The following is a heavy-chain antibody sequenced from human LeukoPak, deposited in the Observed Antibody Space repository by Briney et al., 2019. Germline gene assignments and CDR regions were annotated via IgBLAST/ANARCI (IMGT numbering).Heavy chain of an antibody. Sequence: SETLSLTCTVSGASMPGYHWTWIRQPPGKGLEYIGYVYNSGTTFYNPSLKSRVTISADMSKTQFSLKLTSVTAADTAIYYSARGSGGYRFDPWGLGTLVTVSS. V-gene: IGHV4-59*01. CDR2: VYNSGTT. CDR1: GASMPGYH. D-gene: IGHD3-10*01. CDR3: ARGSGGYRFDP. J-gene: IGHJ5*02.